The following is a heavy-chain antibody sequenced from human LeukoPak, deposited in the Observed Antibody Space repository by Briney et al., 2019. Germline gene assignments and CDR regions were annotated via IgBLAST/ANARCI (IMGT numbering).Heavy chain of an antibody. CDR2: INHSGGT. D-gene: IGHD2-21*01. J-gene: IGHJ4*02. Sequence: PSETLSLTCAVYRGSFSNYYWSWIRQPPGKGLEWIGEINHSGGTNYNPSLKSRVTISGDTSKKQFSLKLGSVTAADTAVYYCARLIGASVFDYWGQGTLVTVSS. CDR1: RGSFSNYY. V-gene: IGHV4-34*01. CDR3: ARLIGASVFDY.